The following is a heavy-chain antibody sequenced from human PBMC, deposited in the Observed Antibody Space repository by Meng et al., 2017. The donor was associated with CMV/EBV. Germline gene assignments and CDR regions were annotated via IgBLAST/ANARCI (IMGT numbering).Heavy chain of an antibody. V-gene: IGHV1-46*01. Sequence: QGQLGESGAEVKKPGASVKVSCKASGYTFTSDYMHGVRQAPGQGLEWMGIINPSGGSTSYAQKFQGRVTMTRDTSTSTVYMELSSLRSEDTAVYYCALAEYSSSLFDYWGQGTLVTVSS. CDR3: ALAEYSSSLFDY. J-gene: IGHJ4*02. CDR2: INPSGGST. CDR1: GYTFTSDY. D-gene: IGHD6-13*01.